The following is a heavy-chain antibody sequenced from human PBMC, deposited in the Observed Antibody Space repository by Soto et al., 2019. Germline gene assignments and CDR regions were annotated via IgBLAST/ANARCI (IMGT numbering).Heavy chain of an antibody. CDR2: ISYDGSNK. Sequence: QVQLVESGGGVVQPGRSLRLSCAASGFTFSSYGMHWVRQAPGKGLEWVAVISYDGSNKYYADSVKGRFTISRDNSKNTLYLQMNSLRAEDTAVYYCAKETNGVVATAIPDYWGQGTLVTVSS. V-gene: IGHV3-30*18. CDR1: GFTFSSYG. D-gene: IGHD2-21*02. J-gene: IGHJ4*02. CDR3: AKETNGVVATAIPDY.